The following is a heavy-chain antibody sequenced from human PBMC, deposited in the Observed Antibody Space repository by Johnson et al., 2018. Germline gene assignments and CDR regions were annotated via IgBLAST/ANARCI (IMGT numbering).Heavy chain of an antibody. CDR3: AKAEGLHIYYYYMDV. Sequence: QVQLVQSGGGVVQPGRSLRLSCAASGFTLRSYGMTWVRQAPGKGLEWVAVTSYDGSKKYYADSVKGRFTISRDNAKNSLYLQMSSLRAEETALYYCAKAEGLHIYYYYMDVWGKGTTVTVSS. D-gene: IGHD5-24*01. J-gene: IGHJ6*03. CDR2: TSYDGSKK. V-gene: IGHV3-30*18. CDR1: GFTLRSYG.